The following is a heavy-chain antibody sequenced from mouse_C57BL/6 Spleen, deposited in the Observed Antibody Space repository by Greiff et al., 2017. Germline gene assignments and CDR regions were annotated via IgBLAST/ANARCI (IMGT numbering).Heavy chain of an antibody. J-gene: IGHJ3*01. D-gene: IGHD2-4*01. Sequence: VQLQQSGPELVKPGASVKISCKASGYTFTDYYMNWVKQSHGKSLEWIGDINPNNGGTSYNQKFKGKATLTVDKSSSTAYMELRSLTSEDSAVYYCARSSDYDWAYWGQGTLVTVSA. V-gene: IGHV1-26*01. CDR3: ARSSDYDWAY. CDR1: GYTFTDYY. CDR2: INPNNGGT.